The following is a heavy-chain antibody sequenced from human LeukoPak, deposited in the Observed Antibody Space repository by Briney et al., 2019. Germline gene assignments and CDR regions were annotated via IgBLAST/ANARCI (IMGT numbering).Heavy chain of an antibody. CDR3: AKPVTIFGVVDGMDV. CDR2: ISGSGGST. J-gene: IGHJ6*02. Sequence: PGGSLGLSCAASGFTFSSYAMSWVRQAPGKGLEWVSAISGSGGSTYYADSVKGRFTISRDNSKNTLYLQMNSLRAEDTAVYYCAKPVTIFGVVDGMDVWGQGTTVTVSS. D-gene: IGHD3-3*01. V-gene: IGHV3-23*01. CDR1: GFTFSSYA.